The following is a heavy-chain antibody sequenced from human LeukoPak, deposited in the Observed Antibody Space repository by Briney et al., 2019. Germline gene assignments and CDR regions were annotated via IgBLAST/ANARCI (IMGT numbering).Heavy chain of an antibody. CDR2: ISSSSTNI. CDR3: ARDPYSGTYHRYWFDP. J-gene: IGHJ5*02. Sequence: PGGSLRLSCVDSGFTFSGNSMNWVRQAPGKGLEWVSYISSSSTNIYYADSVKGRFTTSRDNAKNSLYLQMNSLRAEDTAVYYCARDPYSGTYHRYWFDPWGQGTLVTVSS. CDR1: GFTFSGNS. V-gene: IGHV3-48*01. D-gene: IGHD1-26*01.